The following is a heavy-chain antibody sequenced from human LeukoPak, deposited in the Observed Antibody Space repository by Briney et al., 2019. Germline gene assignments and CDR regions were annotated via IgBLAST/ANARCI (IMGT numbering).Heavy chain of an antibody. CDR3: ARGETITIFGVVPVAVPNY. D-gene: IGHD3-3*01. Sequence: SETLSLTCTVSGGSISGYYWSWIRQPPGKGLEWIGYIYYSGSTNYNPSLKSRVTISVDTSKNQFSLKLSSVTAADTAVYYCARGETITIFGVVPVAVPNYWGQGTLVTVSS. J-gene: IGHJ4*02. V-gene: IGHV4-59*01. CDR1: GGSISGYY. CDR2: IYYSGST.